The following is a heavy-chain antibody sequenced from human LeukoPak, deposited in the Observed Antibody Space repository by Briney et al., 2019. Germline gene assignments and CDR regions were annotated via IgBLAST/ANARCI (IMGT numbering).Heavy chain of an antibody. CDR3: AKDRSGRTLGFWDI. CDR2: ISGSGGST. Sequence: GGSLRLSCAAPGFTFSSYAMSWVRQAPGKGLEWVSAISGSGGSTYYADSVKGRFTISRDNSKNTLYLQMDSLRAEDTAVYYCAKDRSGRTLGFWDIWGQGTMATVSS. V-gene: IGHV3-23*01. CDR1: GFTFSSYA. J-gene: IGHJ3*02. D-gene: IGHD1-26*01.